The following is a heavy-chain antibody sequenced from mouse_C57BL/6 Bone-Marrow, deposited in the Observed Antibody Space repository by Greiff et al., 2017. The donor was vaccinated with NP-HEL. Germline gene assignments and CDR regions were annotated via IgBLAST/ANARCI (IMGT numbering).Heavy chain of an antibody. V-gene: IGHV6-3*01. D-gene: IGHD2-5*01. J-gene: IGHJ4*01. Sequence: EVQLQESGGGLVQPGGSMKLSCAASGFTFSNYWMNWVRQSPEKGLEWVAQIRLKSDNYATHYAESVKGRFTISRDDSKSSVYLQMNNLRAEDTRVYYCTSYYSNYYAMDYWGQGTSVTVSS. CDR3: TSYYSNYYAMDY. CDR2: IRLKSDNYAT. CDR1: GFTFSNYW.